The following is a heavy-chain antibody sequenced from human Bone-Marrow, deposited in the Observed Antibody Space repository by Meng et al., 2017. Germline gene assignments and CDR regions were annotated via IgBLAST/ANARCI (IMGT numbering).Heavy chain of an antibody. V-gene: IGHV4-31*03. CDR2: SYYSGST. CDR3: AGLYGVVGASLFDP. J-gene: IGHJ5*02. Sequence: VQRHESVPLPVKPSQTPSPSCTFAVGSSSIGGSYCSLIRQHPGKGLEWIVFSYYSGSTYYNPSLNSRITISVDTSKNHFSLKLSSVTVADTAVYYCAGLYGVVGASLFDPWGQGTLVTVSS. D-gene: IGHD1-26*01. CDR1: VGSSSIGGSY.